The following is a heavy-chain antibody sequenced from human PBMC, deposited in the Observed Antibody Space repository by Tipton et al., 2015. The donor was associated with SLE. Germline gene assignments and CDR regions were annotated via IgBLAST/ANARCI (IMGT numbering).Heavy chain of an antibody. CDR2: MSKSGST. CDR3: ERDSYYGGNRGIFSARVWYFDL. Sequence: TLSLTCTVSDGSFSSYSWSWIRQPPEKGLEWIGYMSKSGSTNYSPSLKSRVTISVDTSKSQFSLQLSSVTAADTAVYYCERDSYYGGNRGIFSARVWYFDLWGRGALVTVSS. J-gene: IGHJ2*01. V-gene: IGHV4-59*01. CDR1: DGSFSSYS. D-gene: IGHD4-23*01.